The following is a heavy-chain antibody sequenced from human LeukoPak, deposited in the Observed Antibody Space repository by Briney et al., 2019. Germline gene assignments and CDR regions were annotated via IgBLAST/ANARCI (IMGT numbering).Heavy chain of an antibody. J-gene: IGHJ5*02. Sequence: GGSLRLSCTASGFTFSSYWMHWVRQAPGKGLVWVSRINSDGSSTSYADSVKGRFTISRDNAKNTLYLQMNSLRAEDTAVYYCAREYCGGDCNWFDPWGQGTLVTVSS. CDR1: GFTFSSYW. D-gene: IGHD2-21*02. CDR3: AREYCGGDCNWFDP. CDR2: INSDGSST. V-gene: IGHV3-74*01.